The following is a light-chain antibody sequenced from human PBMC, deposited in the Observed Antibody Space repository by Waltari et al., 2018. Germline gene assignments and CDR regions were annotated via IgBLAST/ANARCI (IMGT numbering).Light chain of an antibody. CDR2: DAS. Sequence: EIVLTQSPATLSLSPGERATLSCRASQSVSSYLAWYQQKPGQAPRLLIYDASNRATGIPARFGGSGSGTDFTLTISSLEPEDFAVYYGQQRINWPITFGGGTKVEIK. CDR1: QSVSSY. V-gene: IGKV3-11*01. J-gene: IGKJ4*01. CDR3: QQRINWPIT.